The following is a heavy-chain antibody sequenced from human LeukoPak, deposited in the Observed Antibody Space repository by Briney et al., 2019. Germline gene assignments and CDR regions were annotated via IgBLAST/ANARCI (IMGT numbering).Heavy chain of an antibody. V-gene: IGHV3-48*03. CDR1: GFTFSSYE. J-gene: IGHJ4*02. D-gene: IGHD3-9*01. Sequence: GGSLRLSCAASGFTFSSYEMNWVRQAPGKGLEWVSYISSSGSTIYYADSVKGRFTISRDNAKNSLYLQMNSLRAEDTAVYYCARDSRGAYDILTGYWDYGGQGTLVTVSS. CDR3: ARDSRGAYDILTGYWDY. CDR2: ISSSGSTI.